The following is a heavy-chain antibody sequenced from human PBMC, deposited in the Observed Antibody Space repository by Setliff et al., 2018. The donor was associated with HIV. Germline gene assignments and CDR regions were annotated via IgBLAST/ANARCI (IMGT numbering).Heavy chain of an antibody. V-gene: IGHV3-23*01. CDR3: TKPGRAQWLAPSMYNWFDP. J-gene: IGHJ5*02. Sequence: GGSLRLSCAASGFTFDNYAVSWVRQAPGKGLEWISAITATGGSTYYSDSVKGRFTISRDNSKNTLFLQMNSLRAEDTALYYCTKPGRAQWLAPSMYNWFDPWGQGTLVTVSS. CDR1: GFTFDNYA. CDR2: ITATGGST. D-gene: IGHD6-19*01.